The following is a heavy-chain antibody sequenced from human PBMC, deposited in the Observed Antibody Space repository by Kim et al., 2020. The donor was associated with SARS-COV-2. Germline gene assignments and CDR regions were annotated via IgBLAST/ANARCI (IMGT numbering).Heavy chain of an antibody. Sequence: SETLSLTCAVSGGSISSGGYSWSWIRQPPGKGLEWIGYIYHSGSTYYNPSLKSRVTISVDRSKNQFSLKLSSVTAADTAVYYCARDYRSGTTNWFDPWGQGTLVTVSS. CDR1: GGSISSGGYS. V-gene: IGHV4-30-2*01. CDR3: ARDYRSGTTNWFDP. D-gene: IGHD1-7*01. J-gene: IGHJ5*02. CDR2: IYHSGST.